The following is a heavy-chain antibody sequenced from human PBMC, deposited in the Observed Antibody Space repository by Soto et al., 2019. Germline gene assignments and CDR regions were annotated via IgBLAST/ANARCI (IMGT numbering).Heavy chain of an antibody. CDR3: AKRSGRILFRGEVDYYYMDV. V-gene: IGHV3-23*01. CDR1: GFTFSSYA. J-gene: IGHJ6*03. D-gene: IGHD2-15*01. Sequence: PGGSLRLSCAASGFTFSSYAMSWVRQAPGKGLEWVSAISGSGGSTYYADSVKGRFTISRDNSKNTLYLQMNSLRAEDTAVYYCAKRSGRILFRGEVDYYYMDVWGKGTTVTVSS. CDR2: ISGSGGST.